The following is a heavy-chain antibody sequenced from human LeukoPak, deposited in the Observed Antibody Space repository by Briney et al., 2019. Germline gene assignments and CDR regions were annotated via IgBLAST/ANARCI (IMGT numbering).Heavy chain of an antibody. Sequence: PGGSLRLSCAASGFTFSSYAMSWVRQAPGKGLDWVSAIDGIGANTFYADSVKGRFTISRDNSKNVLYLQMNSLRAEDTALYFCVKRTVAGQFDYWGQGTLVTVSS. CDR1: GFTFSSYA. D-gene: IGHD6-19*01. J-gene: IGHJ4*02. CDR2: IDGIGANT. CDR3: VKRTVAGQFDY. V-gene: IGHV3-23*01.